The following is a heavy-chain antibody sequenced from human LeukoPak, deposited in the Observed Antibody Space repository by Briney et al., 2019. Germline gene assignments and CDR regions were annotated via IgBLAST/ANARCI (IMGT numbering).Heavy chain of an antibody. J-gene: IGHJ4*02. V-gene: IGHV1-69*04. CDR1: GYTFTSYG. CDR2: IIPILGIA. Sequence: SVKVSCKSSGYTFTSYGITWVRQAPGQGLEWTGRIIPILGIANYAQKFQGRVTITADKSTSTAYMELSSLRSEDTAVYYCASGYYREAFDYWGQGTLVTVSS. CDR3: ASGYYREAFDY. D-gene: IGHD3-3*01.